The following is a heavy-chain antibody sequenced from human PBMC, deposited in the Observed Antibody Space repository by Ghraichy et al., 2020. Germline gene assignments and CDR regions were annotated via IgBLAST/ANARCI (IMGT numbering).Heavy chain of an antibody. J-gene: IGHJ4*02. CDR1: GGSISSGSYC. Sequence: SETLSLTCTVSGGSISSGSYCWGWIRQPPGKGLEWIGRIYSNSGNTYYNPSLKSRVTISVETSKNQFSLKLSSVTATDTAVYYCARHGALSSHFDYFDYWGQGTLVTVSP. V-gene: IGHV4-39*01. CDR3: ARHGALSSHFDYFDY. D-gene: IGHD6-6*01. CDR2: IYSNSGNT.